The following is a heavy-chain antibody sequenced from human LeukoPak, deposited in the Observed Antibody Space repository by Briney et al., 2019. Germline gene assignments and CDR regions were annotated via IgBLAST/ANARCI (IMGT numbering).Heavy chain of an antibody. D-gene: IGHD3-9*01. CDR3: AREPGPNYDILTGYYSDYYYYGMDV. V-gene: IGHV3-48*03. CDR2: ISSSGSTI. Sequence: GGSLRLSCAASGFTFSSYEMNWVRQAPGKGLEWASYISSSGSTIYYADSVKGRFTISRDNAKNSLYLQMNSLRAEDTAVYYCAREPGPNYDILTGYYSDYYYYGMDVWGKGTTVTVSS. J-gene: IGHJ6*04. CDR1: GFTFSSYE.